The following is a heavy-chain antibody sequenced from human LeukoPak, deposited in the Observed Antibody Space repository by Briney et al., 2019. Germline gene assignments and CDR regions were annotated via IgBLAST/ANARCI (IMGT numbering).Heavy chain of an antibody. CDR2: ISSSSSYI. Sequence: GGSLRLSCAASGFTFSSYSMNWVRQAPGNGLEWVSSISSSSSYIYYADSVKGRFTISRDNAKNSLYLQMNSLRAEDTAVYYCARVPAFGGFTSDYWGQGTLVTVSS. V-gene: IGHV3-21*06. CDR3: ARVPAFGGFTSDY. CDR1: GFTFSSYS. D-gene: IGHD3-16*01. J-gene: IGHJ4*02.